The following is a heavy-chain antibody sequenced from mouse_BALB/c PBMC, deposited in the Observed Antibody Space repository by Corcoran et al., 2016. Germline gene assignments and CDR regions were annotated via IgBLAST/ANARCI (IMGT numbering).Heavy chain of an antibody. CDR3: AAITTVNY. V-gene: IGHV9-3-1*01. D-gene: IGHD1-1*01. CDR2: INTYNGEP. J-gene: IGHJ2*01. Sequence: QIQLVQSGPELKKPGETVKISCKASGYTFTNYGMNWVKQAPGKGVKWMGWINTYNGEPTYADDFKGRFAFSLETSDSTAYLQINNLKNEDTATYFCAAITTVNYWGQGTTLTVSS. CDR1: GYTFTNYG.